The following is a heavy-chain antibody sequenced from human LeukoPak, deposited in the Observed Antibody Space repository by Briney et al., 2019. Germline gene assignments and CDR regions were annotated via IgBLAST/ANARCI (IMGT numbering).Heavy chain of an antibody. CDR2: INHSGNT. CDR1: GGSFSGYY. V-gene: IGHV4-34*01. Sequence: SETLSLTCAAYGGSFSGYYWSWIRQPPGKGLEWTGEINHSGNTNYNPSLKSRVTISADTSKNQFSLKLSTVTAADTAVYYCARGRSWHYGAFDIWGQGTMVTVSS. J-gene: IGHJ3*02. D-gene: IGHD4-17*01. CDR3: ARGRSWHYGAFDI.